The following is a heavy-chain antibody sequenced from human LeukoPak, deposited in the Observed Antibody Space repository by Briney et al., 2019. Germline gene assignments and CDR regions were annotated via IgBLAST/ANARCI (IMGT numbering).Heavy chain of an antibody. V-gene: IGHV4-4*07. D-gene: IGHD6-6*01. Sequence: SETLSLTCTVSGGSISSYYWSWIRQPAGKGLEWIGRIYTSGSTNYNPTLKSRVTMSVDTSKNQFSLKLSSVTAADTAVYYCARDGGYSSSSIWVDYWGQGTLVTVSS. CDR2: IYTSGST. CDR1: GGSISSYY. CDR3: ARDGGYSSSSIWVDY. J-gene: IGHJ4*02.